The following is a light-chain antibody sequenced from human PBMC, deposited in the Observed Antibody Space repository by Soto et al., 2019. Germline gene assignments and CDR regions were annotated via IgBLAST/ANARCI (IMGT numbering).Light chain of an antibody. CDR2: DAS. J-gene: IGKJ3*01. V-gene: IGKV1-5*01. CDR1: QTISTW. Sequence: DIQMTQSPSSLSASVGDRVTITCRASQTISTWLAWYQQKPGMAPKLLIFDASRLESGVPLRFSGTGSGTEFTLTISSLQPDDFATYYCQQLNIDPFTFGPGTKVDIK. CDR3: QQLNIDPFT.